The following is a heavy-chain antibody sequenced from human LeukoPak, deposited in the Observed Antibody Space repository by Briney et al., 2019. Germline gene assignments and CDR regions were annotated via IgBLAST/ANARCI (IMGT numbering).Heavy chain of an antibody. D-gene: IGHD2-21*02. J-gene: IGHJ4*02. CDR1: GFIFSNYG. CDR3: AKDWAPYCGGDCYFNY. Sequence: PGGSLRLSCAASGFIFSNYGMHWVRQAPGKGVEWVAVISYDGSNKNYADSVKGRFTISRDSSKNTLYLQMNSLRAEDTAVYYCAKDWAPYCGGDCYFNYWGQGTLVTVSS. CDR2: ISYDGSNK. V-gene: IGHV3-30*18.